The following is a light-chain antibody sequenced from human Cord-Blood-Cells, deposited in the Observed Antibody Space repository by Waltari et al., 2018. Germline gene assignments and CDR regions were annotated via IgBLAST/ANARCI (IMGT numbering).Light chain of an antibody. CDR3: SSYTSSSTWV. J-gene: IGLJ3*02. Sequence: QSALTQPAPVSGSPGQSIPLSCTGTSRDVGGYNYVSWYQQHPGKAHKLMIYDVSNRPSGVSNRFSGSKSGNTASLTISGLQAEDEADYYCSSYTSSSTWVFGGGTKLTVL. CDR2: DVS. V-gene: IGLV2-14*01. CDR1: SRDVGGYNY.